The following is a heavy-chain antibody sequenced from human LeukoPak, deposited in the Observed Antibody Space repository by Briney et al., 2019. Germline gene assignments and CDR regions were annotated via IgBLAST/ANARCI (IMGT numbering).Heavy chain of an antibody. Sequence: GGSLRLSCAASGFTFSNYAMSWVRQAPGKGPEWVSVISGSGGSTYYADSVKGRFTISRDNSKNTLYLQMNSLRAEDTAVYYCAKSYPVMHDAFDIWGQGTMVTVSS. J-gene: IGHJ3*02. D-gene: IGHD5-18*01. CDR3: AKSYPVMHDAFDI. CDR1: GFTFSNYA. V-gene: IGHV3-23*01. CDR2: ISGSGGST.